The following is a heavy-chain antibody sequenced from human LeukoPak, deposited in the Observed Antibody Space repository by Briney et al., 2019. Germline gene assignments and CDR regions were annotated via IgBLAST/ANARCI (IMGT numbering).Heavy chain of an antibody. J-gene: IGHJ6*02. CDR2: IYTSGST. Sequence: PSETLSLTYTVSGGSISSGSYYWSWIRQPAGKGLEWIGRIYTSGSTNYNPSFKSRVTISVDTSKNQFSLNLISMTAADTAVYYCARDAIAAARGGYYYYGMDVWGQGTTVTVSS. V-gene: IGHV4-61*02. CDR3: ARDAIAAARGGYYYYGMDV. D-gene: IGHD6-13*01. CDR1: GGSISSGSYY.